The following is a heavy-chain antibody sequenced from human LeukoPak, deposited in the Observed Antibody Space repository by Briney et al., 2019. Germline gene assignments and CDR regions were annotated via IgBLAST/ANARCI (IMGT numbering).Heavy chain of an antibody. CDR1: GGSISSYY. D-gene: IGHD3-16*02. CDR3: ARVGSYDYVWGSYRLDYFDY. V-gene: IGHV4-59*01. CDR2: IYYSGST. J-gene: IGHJ4*02. Sequence: SETPSLTCTVSGGSISSYYWSWIRQPPGKGLEWIGYIYYSGSTNYNPSLKSRVTISVDTSKNQFSLKLSSVTAADTAVYYCARVGSYDYVWGSYRLDYFDYWGQGTLVTVSS.